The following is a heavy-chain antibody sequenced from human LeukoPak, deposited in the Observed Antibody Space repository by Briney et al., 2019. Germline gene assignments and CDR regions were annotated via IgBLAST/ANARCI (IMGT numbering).Heavy chain of an antibody. Sequence: PSETLSLTCTVSGGSISSSSYYWGWIRQPPGKGLEWIGSIYYSGSTYHNPSLKSRVTISVDTSENQFSLKLSSVTAADTAVYYCARGSVYGALYYFDYWGQGTLVTVSS. D-gene: IGHD4/OR15-4a*01. CDR3: ARGSVYGALYYFDY. CDR2: IYYSGST. J-gene: IGHJ4*02. CDR1: GGSISSSSYY. V-gene: IGHV4-39*01.